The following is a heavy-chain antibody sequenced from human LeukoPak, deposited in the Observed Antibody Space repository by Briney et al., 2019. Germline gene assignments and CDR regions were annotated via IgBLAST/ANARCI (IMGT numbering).Heavy chain of an antibody. CDR3: ARGPHYYDFWSGYWNWFDP. D-gene: IGHD3-3*01. Sequence: ASVKVSCKASGGTFSSYTISWVRQAPGQGLEWMGRIIPILGIANYAQKFQGRVTITADKSTSTAYMELSSLRSEDTAVYYCARGPHYYDFWSGYWNWFDPWGQGTLVTVSS. J-gene: IGHJ5*02. CDR2: IIPILGIA. V-gene: IGHV1-69*02. CDR1: GGTFSSYT.